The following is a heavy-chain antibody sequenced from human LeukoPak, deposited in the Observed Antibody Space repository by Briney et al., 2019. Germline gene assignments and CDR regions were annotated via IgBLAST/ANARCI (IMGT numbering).Heavy chain of an antibody. Sequence: GESLKISCEGSTYSFSDYWIGWVRQMPGKGLEWVAIIYPGDSDTRYSPSFQGQVTISAEKSISTVYLQWSSLQASDTATYYCTRLIGSGWYFDYWGQGTLVTVSS. D-gene: IGHD3-10*01. J-gene: IGHJ4*02. CDR2: IYPGDSDT. CDR1: TYSFSDYW. CDR3: TRLIGSGWYFDY. V-gene: IGHV5-51*01.